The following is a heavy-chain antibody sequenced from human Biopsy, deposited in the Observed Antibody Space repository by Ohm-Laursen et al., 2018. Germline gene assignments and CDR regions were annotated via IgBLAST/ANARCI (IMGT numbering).Heavy chain of an antibody. CDR2: INTYSGNT. Sequence: SVNVSCKASGYTFTTYGISWVRQAPGQGLEWMGWINTYSGNTNYGKKFHDRVIMTSDTSTSTAYLEHRSLRSDDTAVYYCARDYYPYVDYLKDVPLCDSWGQGTLVTVSS. CDR3: ARDYYPYVDYLKDVPLCDS. V-gene: IGHV1-18*01. CDR1: GYTFTTYG. J-gene: IGHJ4*02. D-gene: IGHD4-17*01.